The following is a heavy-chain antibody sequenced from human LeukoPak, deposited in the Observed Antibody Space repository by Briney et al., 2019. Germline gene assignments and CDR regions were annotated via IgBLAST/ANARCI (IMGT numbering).Heavy chain of an antibody. CDR2: NSSSSIYI. Sequence: GGSLRLSCAASGFTFSSYTMNWVRQAPGKGLEWVSSNSSSSIYIHYADSVKGRFTISRDNAKNSLYLQMNSLRAEDTAVYYCTRVNYYDTNWGQGTLVTVSS. D-gene: IGHD3-22*01. V-gene: IGHV3-21*01. CDR1: GFTFSSYT. CDR3: TRVNYYDTN. J-gene: IGHJ4*02.